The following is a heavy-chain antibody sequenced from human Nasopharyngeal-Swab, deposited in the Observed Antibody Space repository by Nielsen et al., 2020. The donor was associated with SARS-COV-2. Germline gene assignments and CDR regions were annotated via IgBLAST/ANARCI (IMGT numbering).Heavy chain of an antibody. D-gene: IGHD3-22*01. CDR2: ISWNSGSI. J-gene: IGHJ3*02. CDR1: GFTFDDYA. CDR3: AKTDISGYDAFDI. V-gene: IGHV3-9*01. Sequence: SLKISCAASGFTFDDYAMHWVRQAPGKSLEWVSGISWNSGSIVYADSVKGRFTISRDNAKNSLYLQMNSLRAEDTALYYCAKTDISGYDAFDIWGQGTMVTVSS.